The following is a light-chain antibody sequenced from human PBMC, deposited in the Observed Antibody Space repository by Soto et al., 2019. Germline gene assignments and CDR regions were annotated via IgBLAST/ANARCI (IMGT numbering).Light chain of an antibody. CDR3: QQFNNWPPLT. Sequence: EVVRTQSPATLSVSPGERATLSCRASQIVSTNLAWYQQQPGQAPRLLIYSASTRATGIPARFSGSGSGTEFSLTISSLQSEDSAVYYCQQFNNWPPLTFGEGTKVEIK. V-gene: IGKV3-15*01. CDR1: QIVSTN. J-gene: IGKJ4*01. CDR2: SAS.